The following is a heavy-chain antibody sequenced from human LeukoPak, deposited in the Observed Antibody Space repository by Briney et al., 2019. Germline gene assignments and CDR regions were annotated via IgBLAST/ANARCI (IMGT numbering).Heavy chain of an antibody. CDR1: GYTFTNYG. J-gene: IGHJ6*02. Sequence: ASVKVSCKASGYTFTNYGISWVRQAPGQGPEWMGWISAYNGNTNYPQKFQARVTMTTDTSTSTAYMELRSLRSDDTAVYYCARLTIFGVVTTYYYGMDVWGQGTTVTVSS. CDR2: ISAYNGNT. D-gene: IGHD3-3*01. V-gene: IGHV1-18*01. CDR3: ARLTIFGVVTTYYYGMDV.